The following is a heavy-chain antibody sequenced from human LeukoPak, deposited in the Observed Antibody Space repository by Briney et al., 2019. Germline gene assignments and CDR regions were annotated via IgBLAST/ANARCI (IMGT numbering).Heavy chain of an antibody. CDR3: ARVYRLAAANDAFDV. CDR1: GYTFTSYG. Sequence: GASVKVSCKASGYTFTSYGINWVRQAPGQGLEWMGWISAYNGDTNYAQKLQGRVTMTTDTSTSTAYMELRSLRSDDTAVYYCARVYRLAAANDAFDVWGQGTMVTVSS. D-gene: IGHD6-13*01. V-gene: IGHV1-18*01. CDR2: ISAYNGDT. J-gene: IGHJ3*01.